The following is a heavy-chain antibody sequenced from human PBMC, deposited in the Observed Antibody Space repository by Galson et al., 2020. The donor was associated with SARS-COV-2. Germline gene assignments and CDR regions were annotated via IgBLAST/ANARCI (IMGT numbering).Heavy chain of an antibody. CDR3: ARHGRGELLFPFDY. CDR2: PYDSGST. CDR1: GGPTSSSIYS. D-gene: IGHD1-26*01. V-gene: IGHV4-39*01. J-gene: IGHJ4*02. Sequence: SETLSLTCTVPGGPTSSSIYSWGWIRQPPGKALQWIGTPYDSGSTYYDPSLNSRLTISVDTSTNQFSLKLGSVTAADTAVYYCARHGRGELLFPFDYWCQGILVTVSS.